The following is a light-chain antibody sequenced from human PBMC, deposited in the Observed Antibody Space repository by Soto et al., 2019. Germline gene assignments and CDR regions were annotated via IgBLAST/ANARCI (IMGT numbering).Light chain of an antibody. CDR2: DVS. CDR3: SSYEGSYIFV. Sequence: QSALTQPRSVSGSPGQSVTISCTGTSSDVGGYNYVSWYQQHPGKAPKLMIYDVSKRPSGVPDRFSGSKSGNTASLTISGRGAEDGPDYYGSSYEGSYIFVLGTGTKVPVL. J-gene: IGLJ1*01. CDR1: SSDVGGYNY. V-gene: IGLV2-11*01.